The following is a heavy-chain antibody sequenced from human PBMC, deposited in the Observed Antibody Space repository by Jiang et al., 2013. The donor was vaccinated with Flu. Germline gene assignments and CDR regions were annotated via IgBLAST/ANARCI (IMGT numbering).Heavy chain of an antibody. CDR2: ISPYNGYT. D-gene: IGHD2-8*02. V-gene: IGHV1-18*01. J-gene: IGHJ4*02. CDR1: GYTFSSHG. Sequence: GAEVKKPGTSVKVSCKASGYTFSSHGINWVRQAPGQGLEWMGWISPYNGYTNYAQNLQGRVTLTIDTSTSVAYMELRSLRSDDTAMYYCTRVSGGAPVYYFDYWGQGALVTVSS. CDR3: TRVSGGAPVYYFDY.